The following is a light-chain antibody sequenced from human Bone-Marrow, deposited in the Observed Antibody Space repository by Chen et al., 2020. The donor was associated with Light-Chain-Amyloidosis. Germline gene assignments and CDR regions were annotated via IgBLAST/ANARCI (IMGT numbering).Light chain of an antibody. V-gene: IGLV3-25*03. CDR2: RDT. J-gene: IGLJ2*01. CDR1: DLPTKY. CDR3: QSADSSGTYEVI. Sequence: SNELTHPPSVSVSPGPTARITCSGDDLPTKYAYWYQQKPGQAPVLVIHRDTERPSGISERFSGSSSGTTATLTISGVQAEDEADYHCQSADSSGTYEVIFGGGTKLTVL.